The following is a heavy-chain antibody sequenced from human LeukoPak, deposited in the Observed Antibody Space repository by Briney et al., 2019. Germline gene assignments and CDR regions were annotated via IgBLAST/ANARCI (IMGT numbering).Heavy chain of an antibody. Sequence: SETLSLTCTVSGGSISSYYWSWIRQPPGKGLEWIGYIYYSGSTNYNPSLKSRVTISVDTSKNQFSLKLSSVTAADTAAYYCARQQNWFDPWGQGTLVTVSS. J-gene: IGHJ5*02. CDR2: IYYSGST. V-gene: IGHV4-59*01. CDR1: GGSISSYY. CDR3: ARQQNWFDP.